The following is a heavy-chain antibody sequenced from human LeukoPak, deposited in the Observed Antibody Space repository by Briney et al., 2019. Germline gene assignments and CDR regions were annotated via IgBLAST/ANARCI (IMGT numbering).Heavy chain of an antibody. Sequence: GGSLRLSCAASGFTFSSYSMNWVRQAPGKGLEWVSYISSSSSTIYYADSVKGRFTISRDNAKNSLYLQMNSLRAEDTAVYYCARSSHYYDSSGYYYGDYWGQGTLVTVSS. CDR3: ARSSHYYDSSGYYYGDY. CDR1: GFTFSSYS. D-gene: IGHD3-22*01. V-gene: IGHV3-48*04. CDR2: ISSSSSTI. J-gene: IGHJ4*02.